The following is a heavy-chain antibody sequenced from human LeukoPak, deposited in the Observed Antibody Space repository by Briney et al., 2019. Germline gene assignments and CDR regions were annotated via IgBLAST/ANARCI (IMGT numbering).Heavy chain of an antibody. J-gene: IGHJ4*02. CDR3: ARDNYDSSGYYYDY. V-gene: IGHV3-7*03. Sequence: HPGGSLRLSCAASGFSFSTYWMTWVRQAPGKGLEWVANMKQDGSEKYYVDSVKGRFTISRDNAKNSLYLQMNSLRAEDTAVYYCARDNYDSSGYYYDYWGQGTLVTVSS. CDR1: GFSFSTYW. CDR2: MKQDGSEK. D-gene: IGHD3-22*01.